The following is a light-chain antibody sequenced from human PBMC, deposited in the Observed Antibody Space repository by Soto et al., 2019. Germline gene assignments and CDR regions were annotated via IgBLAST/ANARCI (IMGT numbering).Light chain of an antibody. CDR2: SAF. V-gene: IGKV1-17*01. CDR3: LQWHCYPRT. J-gene: IGKJ4*01. Sequence: DIQMPQSPSSLSASVGDRVTITCRASQAIRNELAWYQQKPGKAPKPLIYSAFSLDNRVPSRFSGSGSGTAFTLTIRSLQTEDFATYYCLQWHCYPRTFGVGTTVEVK. CDR1: QAIRNE.